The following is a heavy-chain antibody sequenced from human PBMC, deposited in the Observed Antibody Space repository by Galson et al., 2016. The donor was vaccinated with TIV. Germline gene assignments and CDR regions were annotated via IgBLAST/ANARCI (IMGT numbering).Heavy chain of an antibody. J-gene: IGHJ4*02. CDR3: ARDGFDY. Sequence: SLRLSCAASGFSFRSYSMHWVRQTPGKGLGWVAVLSYNERDNYYADSVKSRFTISRDNSKNTLYLQMNTLRPEDTAMYYCARDGFDYWGQGTLVTVSS. CDR2: LSYNERDN. CDR1: GFSFRSYS. V-gene: IGHV3-30*04.